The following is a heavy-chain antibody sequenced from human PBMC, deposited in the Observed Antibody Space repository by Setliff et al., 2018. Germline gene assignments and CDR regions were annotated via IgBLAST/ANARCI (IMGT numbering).Heavy chain of an antibody. V-gene: IGHV1-69*15. J-gene: IGHJ5*01. D-gene: IGHD6-13*01. CDR2: FIPILGAT. CDR1: GGTFSSSG. CDR3: ARALGGISAAGNNWLDS. Sequence: VKVSCKSSGGTFSSSGITWVRQAPGQGLQWLGRFIPILGATNYAQNFQGRVTITADESATTAYMELTSLRSEDTAVYYCARALGGISAAGNNWLDSWGQGTLVTVSS.